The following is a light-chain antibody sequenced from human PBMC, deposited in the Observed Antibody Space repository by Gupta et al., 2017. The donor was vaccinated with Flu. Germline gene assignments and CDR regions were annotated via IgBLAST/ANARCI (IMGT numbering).Light chain of an antibody. J-gene: IGLJ2*01. CDR3: QSTDRSGTDPYVD. CDR1: ALPKQY. Sequence: SYELTPPPSLSVSPRPPARITCSGDALPKQYGSWYQQKPGQAPRRVMFDDTERPSGIPEPFSGSSSGTTVTLTISGARAEEEADYYCQSTDRSGTDPYVDVGGGTRRTVL. CDR2: DDT. V-gene: IGLV3-25*02.